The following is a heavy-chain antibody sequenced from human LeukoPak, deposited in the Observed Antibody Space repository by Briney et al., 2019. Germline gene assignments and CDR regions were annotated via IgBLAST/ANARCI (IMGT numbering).Heavy chain of an antibody. J-gene: IGHJ5*02. Sequence: GGSLRLSCAASGFTFSSYSMNWVRQAPGKGLEWVSSISSSSSYIYYADSVKGRFTISRDNAKNSLYLQMNSLRAEDTAVYYCARYCSSTSCYGFDPWGQGTLVTVCS. D-gene: IGHD2-2*01. CDR3: ARYCSSTSCYGFDP. CDR2: ISSSSSYI. CDR1: GFTFSSYS. V-gene: IGHV3-21*01.